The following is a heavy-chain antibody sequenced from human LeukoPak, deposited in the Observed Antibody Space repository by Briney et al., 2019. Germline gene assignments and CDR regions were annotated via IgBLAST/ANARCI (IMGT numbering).Heavy chain of an antibody. J-gene: IGHJ4*02. CDR2: INPNSGGT. CDR1: GYTFTGYY. D-gene: IGHD3-16*01. Sequence: ASVKVSCKASGYTFTGYYMHRVRQAPGQGLEWMGWINPNSGGTNYAQKFQGRVTMTRDTSISTAYMELSRLRADDTAVYYCARGGGVASHQEFDYWGQGTLVTVSS. V-gene: IGHV1-2*02. CDR3: ARGGGVASHQEFDY.